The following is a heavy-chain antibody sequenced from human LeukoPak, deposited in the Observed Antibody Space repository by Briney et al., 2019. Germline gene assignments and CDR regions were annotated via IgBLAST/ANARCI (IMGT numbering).Heavy chain of an antibody. CDR1: GGSISSGGYY. J-gene: IGHJ3*01. V-gene: IGHV4-31*03. Sequence: SETLSLTCTVSGGSISSGGYYWSWIRQHPGKGLEWIGYIYYSGSTYYNPSLKSRVTISVDTSKNQFSLKLSSVTAADTAVYYCARSRRDDSSGLIDYWGQGTMVTVSS. CDR3: ARSRRDDSSGLIDY. CDR2: IYYSGST. D-gene: IGHD3-22*01.